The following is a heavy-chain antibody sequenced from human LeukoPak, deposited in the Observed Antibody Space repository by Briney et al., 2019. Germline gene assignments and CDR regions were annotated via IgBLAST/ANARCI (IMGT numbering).Heavy chain of an antibody. D-gene: IGHD6-6*01. CDR1: GFTFSSYS. CDR2: ISSSSSYI. J-gene: IGHJ5*02. CDR3: ARDARATYSSLERRWFDP. V-gene: IGHV3-21*01. Sequence: GGSLRLSCAASGFTFSSYSMNWVRQAPGKGLERVSSISSSSSYIYYADSVKGRFTISRDNAKNSLYLQMNSLRAEDTAVYYCARDARATYSSLERRWFDPWGQGTLVTVSS.